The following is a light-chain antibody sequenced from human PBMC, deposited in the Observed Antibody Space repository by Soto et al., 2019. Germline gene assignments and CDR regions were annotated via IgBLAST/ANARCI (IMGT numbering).Light chain of an antibody. V-gene: IGKV3-11*01. CDR3: QQRSNWPPLWT. J-gene: IGKJ1*01. CDR1: QSVSSY. CDR2: DAS. Sequence: ILLTQSPATLSLSPGERATLSCRASQSVSSYLAWYQQKPGQAPRLLIYDASNRATGIPARFSGSGSGTDFTLTISSLEPEDFAVYYCQQRSNWPPLWTFGQGTKVDIK.